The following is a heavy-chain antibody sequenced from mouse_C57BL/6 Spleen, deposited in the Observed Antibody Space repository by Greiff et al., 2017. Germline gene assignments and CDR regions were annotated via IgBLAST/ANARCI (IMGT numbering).Heavy chain of an antibody. D-gene: IGHD2-2*01. V-gene: IGHV1-55*01. CDR3: ARSRNGYDAVFAY. J-gene: IGHJ3*01. CDR1: GYTFTSYW. Sequence: VQLQQPGAELVKPGASVKMSCKASGYTFTSYWITWVKQRPGQGLEWIGDIYPGSGSTNYNEKFKSKATLTVDTSSSTAYMQLSSLTSEDAAVYYGARSRNGYDAVFAYWGQGTLVTVSA. CDR2: IYPGSGST.